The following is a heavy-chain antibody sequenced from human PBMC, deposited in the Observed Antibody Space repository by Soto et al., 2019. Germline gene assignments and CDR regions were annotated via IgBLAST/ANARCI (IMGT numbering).Heavy chain of an antibody. CDR1: GFSLSTSGMC. D-gene: IGHD3-3*01. Sequence: SGPTLVNPTQTLTLTCTFSGFSLSTSGMCVSWIRQPPGKALEWLALIDWDDDKYYSTSLKTRLTISKDTSKNQVVLTMTNMDPVDTATYYCSRIPEIRTYYDFWSGYEYYYYGMDVWGEGTTVTVSS. V-gene: IGHV2-70*01. CDR2: IDWDDDK. J-gene: IGHJ6*04. CDR3: SRIPEIRTYYDFWSGYEYYYYGMDV.